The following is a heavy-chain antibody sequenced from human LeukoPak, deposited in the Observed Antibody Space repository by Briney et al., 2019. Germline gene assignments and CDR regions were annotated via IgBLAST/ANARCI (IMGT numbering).Heavy chain of an antibody. Sequence: SVKLSCKAAGGTFSSYAISWVRQAPGEGLEWMGGIIPMLGTTNYAQKFQGRVTITADKSTSTAYLELSSLRAEDTAVYYCAREGTGSSLSEYFQHWGQGTLVTVSS. V-gene: IGHV1-69*06. J-gene: IGHJ1*01. CDR1: GGTFSSYA. D-gene: IGHD3-10*01. CDR3: AREGTGSSLSEYFQH. CDR2: IIPMLGTT.